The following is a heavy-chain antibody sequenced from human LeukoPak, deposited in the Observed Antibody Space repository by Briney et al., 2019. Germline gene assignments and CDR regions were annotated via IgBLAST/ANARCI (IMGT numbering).Heavy chain of an antibody. V-gene: IGHV3-21*01. D-gene: IGHD3-22*01. Sequence: GGSLRLSCAASGFTFSSYSMNWVRQAPGKGLEWVSSISSSSSYIYYADSVKGRFTISRDNAKNSLYLQMNSLRAEDTAVYYCASLGLTYYYDSSGYPIRDYWGQGTLVTVSS. CDR1: GFTFSSYS. CDR3: ASLGLTYYYDSSGYPIRDY. CDR2: ISSSSSYI. J-gene: IGHJ4*02.